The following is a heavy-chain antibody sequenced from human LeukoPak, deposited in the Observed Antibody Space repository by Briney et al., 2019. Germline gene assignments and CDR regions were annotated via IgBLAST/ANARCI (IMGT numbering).Heavy chain of an antibody. CDR3: AAAFYCSSTSCYPLDY. J-gene: IGHJ4*02. Sequence: SVTVSFKASGFTLTSSAVQWVRQARGQRLAWIGWIVVGSDNTNYAQKFQERVTITRDMSTSTAYMELSSLRSEDTAVYYCAAAFYCSSTSCYPLDYWGQGTLVTVSS. V-gene: IGHV1-58*01. D-gene: IGHD2-2*01. CDR2: IVVGSDNT. CDR1: GFTLTSSA.